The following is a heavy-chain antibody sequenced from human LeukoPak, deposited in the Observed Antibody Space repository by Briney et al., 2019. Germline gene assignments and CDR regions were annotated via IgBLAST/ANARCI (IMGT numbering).Heavy chain of an antibody. V-gene: IGHV3-33*06. CDR2: IWNDGSSQ. CDR1: KFTFSHYG. CDR3: AKDAERGFDYSNSLEK. D-gene: IGHD4-11*01. J-gene: IGHJ4*02. Sequence: PGGSLRLSCAASKFTFSHYGMHWVRQAPGKGLEWVAVIWNDGSSQYYADSVKGRFTASRDNSQKTLYLQMNSLRPEDTAVYYCAKDAERGFDYSNSLEKWGQGTLVTVSS.